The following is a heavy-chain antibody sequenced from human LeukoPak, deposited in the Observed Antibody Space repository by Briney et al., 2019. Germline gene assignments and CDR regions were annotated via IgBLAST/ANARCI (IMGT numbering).Heavy chain of an antibody. D-gene: IGHD6-13*01. Sequence: SETLSFTCTVSGGSISSSSYYWGWIRQPPGKGPEWIGSIYYSGSTYYNPSPKSRVTISVDTSKNQFSLKLSSVTAADTAVYYCARESAAGYYFDYWGQGTLVTVSS. CDR3: ARESAAGYYFDY. J-gene: IGHJ4*02. CDR2: IYYSGST. CDR1: GGSISSSSYY. V-gene: IGHV4-39*07.